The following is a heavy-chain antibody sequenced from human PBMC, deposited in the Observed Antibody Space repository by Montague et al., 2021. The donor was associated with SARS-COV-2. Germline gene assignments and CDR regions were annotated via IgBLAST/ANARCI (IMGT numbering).Heavy chain of an antibody. CDR3: ARAERGSCGDGNCYQYFFNY. D-gene: IGHD2-15*01. Sequence: CAISGDSVSTHSGTWNWVRLSPSRGLEWLGRTYYRSEWYSDYSVSVQSRISINPDTSKNQFSLQLNSVTPEDTAVYYCARAERGSCGDGNCYQYFFNYWGQGTLVTVSS. V-gene: IGHV6-1*01. CDR2: TYYRSEWYS. J-gene: IGHJ4*02. CDR1: GDSVSTHSGT.